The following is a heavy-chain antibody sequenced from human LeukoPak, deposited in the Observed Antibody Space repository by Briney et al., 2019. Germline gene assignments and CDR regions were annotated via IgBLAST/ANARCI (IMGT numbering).Heavy chain of an antibody. D-gene: IGHD2-15*01. Sequence: ASVTVSCKASGYTFTRYGISWVRQAPGQGLEWMGWISAYNGNSNYAQKLQGRVTMTTDTSTSTAYMELRSLRSDDTAVYYCARDDCSGGSCYSDYWGQGPLVTVSS. V-gene: IGHV1-18*04. CDR3: ARDDCSGGSCYSDY. J-gene: IGHJ4*02. CDR1: GYTFTRYG. CDR2: ISAYNGNS.